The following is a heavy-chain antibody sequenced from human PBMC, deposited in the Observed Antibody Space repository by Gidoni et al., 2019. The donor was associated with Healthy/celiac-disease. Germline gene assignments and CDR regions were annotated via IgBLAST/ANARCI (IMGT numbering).Heavy chain of an antibody. V-gene: IGHV3-30*04. D-gene: IGHD1-26*01. CDR2: ISYDGSNK. CDR3: AGFDGGSYFVD. Sequence: HVPLLQSGGGVVQPGRSLRLSSAPSGFTFSSYAMHWVRQAPGQGLEWVAGISYDGSNKDYADAVKGRFTISRDNSKNTLDLKMNSLRAEDTAVYYCAGFDGGSYFVDWGQGTLVTVSS. J-gene: IGHJ4*02. CDR1: GFTFSSYA.